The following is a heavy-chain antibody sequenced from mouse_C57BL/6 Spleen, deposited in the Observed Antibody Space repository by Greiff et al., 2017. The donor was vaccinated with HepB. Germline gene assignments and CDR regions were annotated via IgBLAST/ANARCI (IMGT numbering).Heavy chain of an antibody. CDR1: GYTFTDYY. D-gene: IGHD3-1*01. Sequence: EVQLQQSGPELVKPGASVKISCKASGYTFTDYYMNWVKQSHGKSLEWIGDINPNNGGTSYNQKFKGKATLTVDKSSSTAYMELRSLTSEDSAVYYCARDSDGFGDWGQGALVTDSA. J-gene: IGHJ3*01. V-gene: IGHV1-26*01. CDR2: INPNNGGT. CDR3: ARDSDGFGD.